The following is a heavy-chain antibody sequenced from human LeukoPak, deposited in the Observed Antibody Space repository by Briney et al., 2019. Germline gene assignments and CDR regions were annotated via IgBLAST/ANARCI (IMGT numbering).Heavy chain of an antibody. CDR3: ARDERLLSFLK. CDR2: ITGSGGST. D-gene: IGHD3-3*01. J-gene: IGHJ4*02. V-gene: IGHV3-23*01. Sequence: GGSLRLSRAASGFTFSNYGLSWVRQAPGKGLEWVSGITGSGGSTYYADSVKGRFTISRDNSKNTLYLQMNSLRAEDTAIYYCARDERLLSFLKWGQGTLVTVSS. CDR1: GFTFSNYG.